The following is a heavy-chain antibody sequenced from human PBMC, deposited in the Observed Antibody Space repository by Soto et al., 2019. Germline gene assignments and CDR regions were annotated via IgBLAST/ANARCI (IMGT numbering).Heavy chain of an antibody. CDR2: ISGSGGST. Sequence: GGSLRLSXAASGFTFSSYAMSWVRQAPGKGLEWVSAISGSGGSTYYADSVKGRFTISRDNSKNTLYLQMNSLRAEDTAVYYCAKERIQLWQNNWFDPWGQGTLVTVSS. D-gene: IGHD5-18*01. V-gene: IGHV3-23*01. CDR1: GFTFSSYA. CDR3: AKERIQLWQNNWFDP. J-gene: IGHJ5*02.